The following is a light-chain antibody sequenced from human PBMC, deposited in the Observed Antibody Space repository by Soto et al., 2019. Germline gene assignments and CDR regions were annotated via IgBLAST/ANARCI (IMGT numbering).Light chain of an antibody. V-gene: IGKV1-39*01. CDR1: QSISSY. J-gene: IGKJ3*01. Sequence: DIPMTQSPSSLSASVGDRVTITCRARQSISSYLNWYQQKPGKAPKRLIYAASSLQSGVPSRFSDSGSGTDFTLTISSLQPEDFATYYCQQGVTFGPGTKVDIK. CDR3: QQGVT. CDR2: AAS.